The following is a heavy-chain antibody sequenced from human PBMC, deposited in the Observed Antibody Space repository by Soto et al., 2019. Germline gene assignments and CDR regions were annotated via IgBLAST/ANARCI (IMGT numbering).Heavy chain of an antibody. Sequence: EVQLLESGGGLVQPGGSLRLSCAASGFTFSSYVMSWVRQAPGKGLEWVSAISGSGGSTYYADSVKGRFTISRDNSKNTLYLQMNSLRAEDTAVYYCAKVNWGIVVVTATDGFQHWGQGTLVTVSS. J-gene: IGHJ1*01. V-gene: IGHV3-23*01. CDR1: GFTFSSYV. CDR3: AKVNWGIVVVTATDGFQH. D-gene: IGHD2-21*02. CDR2: ISGSGGST.